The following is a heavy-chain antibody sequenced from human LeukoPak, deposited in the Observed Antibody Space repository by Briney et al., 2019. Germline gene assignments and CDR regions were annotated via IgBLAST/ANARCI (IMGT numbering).Heavy chain of an antibody. Sequence: GASVKVSCKASGYTFSSFYLHWVRQAPGQALEGMGIITPNPGARTYAPKFHARLIMTRDRSTSTVYMELHSLRSEDTAVYYCARSRNYYRVYFDNWGQGTLVPVSS. V-gene: IGHV1-46*01. CDR2: ITPNPGAR. J-gene: IGHJ4*02. D-gene: IGHD3-10*01. CDR1: GYTFSSFY. CDR3: ARSRNYYRVYFDN.